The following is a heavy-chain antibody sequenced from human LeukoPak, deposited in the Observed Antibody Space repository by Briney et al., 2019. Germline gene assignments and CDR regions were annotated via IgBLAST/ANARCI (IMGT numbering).Heavy chain of an antibody. CDR2: IRYDGSNK. Sequence: GGSLRLSCAASGFTFSSYGMHWVRQAPGKGLEWVAFIRYDGSNKYYADSVKGRFTISRDNAKNSLYLQMNSLRVEDTAVYYCASDTGSSWSQGVDHWGQGTLVTVSS. J-gene: IGHJ4*02. D-gene: IGHD6-13*01. CDR3: ASDTGSSWSQGVDH. CDR1: GFTFSSYG. V-gene: IGHV3-30*02.